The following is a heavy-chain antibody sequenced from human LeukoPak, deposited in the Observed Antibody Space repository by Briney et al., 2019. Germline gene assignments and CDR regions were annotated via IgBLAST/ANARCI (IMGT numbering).Heavy chain of an antibody. CDR3: ARDWLGYCSSTSCYAYYFDY. CDR2: ITSDGTTT. CDR1: GFSFSSYW. D-gene: IGHD2-2*01. Sequence: GGSLRLSCVASGFSFSSYWMHWVRQAPGKGLVWVSRITSDGTTTRYADSVKGRFTISRDNAKNTLYLQMNSLRAEDTAVYYCARDWLGYCSSTSCYAYYFDYWGQGTLVTVSS. J-gene: IGHJ4*02. V-gene: IGHV3-74*01.